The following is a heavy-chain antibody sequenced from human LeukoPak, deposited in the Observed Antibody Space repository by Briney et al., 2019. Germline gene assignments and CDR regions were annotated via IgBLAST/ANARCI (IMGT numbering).Heavy chain of an antibody. CDR1: GDSIRSNSHF. CDR3: ARDLAVAGYYFDY. D-gene: IGHD6-19*01. Sequence: SETLSLTCTFSGDSIRSNSHFWGWIRQPPGKGLEWIGSIHYSGTTYYNPSLKSRVTISVDTSKNQFSLKLSSVTAADTAVYYCARDLAVAGYYFDYWGQGTLVTVSS. V-gene: IGHV4-39*07. J-gene: IGHJ4*02. CDR2: IHYSGTT.